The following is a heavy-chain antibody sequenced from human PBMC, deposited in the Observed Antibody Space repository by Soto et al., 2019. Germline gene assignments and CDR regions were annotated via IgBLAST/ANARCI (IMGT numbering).Heavy chain of an antibody. CDR1: GFSLSKARMG. CDR3: ARALREELPIYYVDS. D-gene: IGHD1-7*01. CDR2: IFWNDER. J-gene: IGHJ4*02. Sequence: QVTLKESGPVLVKPTETLTLTCTVSGFSLSKARMGVSWIRQPPGKALEWLAHIFWNDERSYNTSLKSRLTISRDTSKSQVVLTMTNVDPVDTGTYFCARALREELPIYYVDSWGQGTLVTVSS. V-gene: IGHV2-26*01.